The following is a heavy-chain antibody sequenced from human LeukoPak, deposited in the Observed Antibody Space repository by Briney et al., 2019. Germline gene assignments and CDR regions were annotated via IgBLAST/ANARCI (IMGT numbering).Heavy chain of an antibody. CDR1: GGSFSGYY. Sequence: PSEILSLTCAVYGGSFSGYYWSWIRQPPGKGLEWIGEINHSGSTNYNPSLKSRVTISVDTSKNQFSLKLSSVTAADTAVYYCARAKDYFDLFDYWGQGTLVTVSS. D-gene: IGHD2/OR15-2a*01. CDR3: ARAKDYFDLFDY. CDR2: INHSGST. J-gene: IGHJ4*02. V-gene: IGHV4-34*01.